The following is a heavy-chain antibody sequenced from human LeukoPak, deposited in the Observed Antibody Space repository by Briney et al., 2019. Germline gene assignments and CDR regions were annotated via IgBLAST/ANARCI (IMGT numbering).Heavy chain of an antibody. D-gene: IGHD1-1*01. Sequence: PSEALSLTCAVYGGSFSGYYWSWIRQPPGEGLEWIGEINHSGSTNYNPSLKSRVTISVDTSKNQFSLKLSSVTAADTAVYYCARVGQLERRFDYWGQGTLVTVSS. J-gene: IGHJ4*02. CDR3: ARVGQLERRFDY. V-gene: IGHV4-34*01. CDR2: INHSGST. CDR1: GGSFSGYY.